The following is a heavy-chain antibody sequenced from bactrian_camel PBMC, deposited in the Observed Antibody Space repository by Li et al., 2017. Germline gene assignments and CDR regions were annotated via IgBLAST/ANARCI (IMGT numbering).Heavy chain of an antibody. Sequence: HVQLVESGGGSVQAGGSLKLSCAVSRYIFRVCEMGWSRQAPGKERELVSTITAGGTTTYTDSVKGRFTISRDNAKNTLFLQLNSLKIEDMGVYYCVDCEGWIVGSLAYWSQGTQVTVS. D-gene: IGHD5*01. CDR3: VDCEGWIVGSLAY. V-gene: IGHV3S53*01. J-gene: IGHJ4*01. CDR1: RYIFRVCE. CDR2: ITAGGTT.